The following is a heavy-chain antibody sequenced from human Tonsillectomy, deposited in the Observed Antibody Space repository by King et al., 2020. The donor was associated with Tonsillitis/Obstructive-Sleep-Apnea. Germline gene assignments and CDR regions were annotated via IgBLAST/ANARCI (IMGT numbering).Heavy chain of an antibody. CDR1: GGSISSYY. CDR3: ARDRVLDAGGEAFDS. CDR2: IYDSGST. D-gene: IGHD3-16*01. Sequence: VQLQESGPGRVKPSETLSLTCTDSGGSISSYYWSWIRPPPGKGLAWIGYIYDSGSTNYHPSLKSRVTISVDTSKNQFSLKLSSVTAADTAVYYCARDRVLDAGGEAFDSWGQGTMVTVSS. J-gene: IGHJ3*02. V-gene: IGHV4-59*01.